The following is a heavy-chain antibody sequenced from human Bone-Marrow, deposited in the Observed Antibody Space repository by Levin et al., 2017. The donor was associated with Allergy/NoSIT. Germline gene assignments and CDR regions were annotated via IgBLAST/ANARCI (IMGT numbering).Heavy chain of an antibody. CDR1: GFTFRSYG. V-gene: IGHV3-33*01. J-gene: IGHJ4*02. CDR3: AREKYYYGSGSYWWTYDY. CDR2: IWYDGSNK. Sequence: LSLPCAASGFTFRSYGMHWVRQAPGKGLEWVAVIWYDGSNKYYADSVKGRFTISRDNSKNTLYLQMNSLRAEDTAVYYCAREKYYYGSGSYWWTYDYWGQGTLVTVSS. D-gene: IGHD3-10*01.